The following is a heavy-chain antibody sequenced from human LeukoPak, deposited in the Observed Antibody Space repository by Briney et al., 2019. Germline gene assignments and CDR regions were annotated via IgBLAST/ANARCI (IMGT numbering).Heavy chain of an antibody. CDR3: ARSTRQRFGVFDY. J-gene: IGHJ4*02. D-gene: IGHD3-10*01. CDR2: ISYDGSNK. Sequence: GGSLRLSCAASGFTFSSYAMHWVRQAPGKGLEWVAVISYDGSNKYYADSVKGRFTISRDNSKNTMYLQMNSLKTEDTAVYYCARSTRQRFGVFDYWGQGTLVTVSS. V-gene: IGHV3-30*04. CDR1: GFTFSSYA.